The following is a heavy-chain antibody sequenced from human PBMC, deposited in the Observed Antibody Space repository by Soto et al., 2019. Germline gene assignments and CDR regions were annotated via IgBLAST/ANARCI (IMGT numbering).Heavy chain of an antibody. V-gene: IGHV2-5*01. CDR3: AHSASVPCCYYFDS. CDR1: GFSLSSIGVA. CDR2: LYWNDDR. Sequence: SGPTLVNPTQTLTLTCTFSGFSLSSIGVAVGWIRQPPGKALEWLALLYWNDDRRYGPSLKSRLTITKDTSKNQVVLTMTNMDPADTATYYCAHSASVPCCYYFDSWGQGTLVTVSS. D-gene: IGHD1-26*01. J-gene: IGHJ4*02.